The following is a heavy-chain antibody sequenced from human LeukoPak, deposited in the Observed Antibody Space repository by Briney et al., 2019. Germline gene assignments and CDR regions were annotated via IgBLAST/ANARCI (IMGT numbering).Heavy chain of an antibody. CDR3: AGNYGPYYFDY. D-gene: IGHD3-10*01. V-gene: IGHV3-33*01. Sequence: PGGSLRLSCAASGFTFSNYGMHWVRQAPGKGLEWVAVIWYDGSNKYYADSVKGRFTISRDNSKNTLYLQMNSLRAEDAAVYYCAGNYGPYYFDYWRQGTLVTVSS. J-gene: IGHJ4*02. CDR2: IWYDGSNK. CDR1: GFTFSNYG.